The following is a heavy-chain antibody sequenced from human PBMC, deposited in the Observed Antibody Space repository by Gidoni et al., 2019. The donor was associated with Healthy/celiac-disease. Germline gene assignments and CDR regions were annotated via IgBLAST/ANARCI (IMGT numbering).Heavy chain of an antibody. D-gene: IGHD3-10*01. CDR2: ISWNSGSI. V-gene: IGHV3-9*01. Sequence: EVQLVESGGGLVQPGRSLRLSCAASGFTFDDYAMHWVRQAPGKGREWVSGISWNSGSIGYADSVKGRFTISRDNAKNSLYLQMNSLRAEDTALYYCAKDAPGAFDIWGQGTMVTVSS. CDR1: GFTFDDYA. CDR3: AKDAPGAFDI. J-gene: IGHJ3*02.